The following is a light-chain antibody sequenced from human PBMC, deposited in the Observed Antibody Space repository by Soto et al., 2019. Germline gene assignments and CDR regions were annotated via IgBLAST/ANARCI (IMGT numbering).Light chain of an antibody. CDR3: QQSLSTPWS. V-gene: IGKV1-39*01. J-gene: IGKJ1*01. CDR2: DVS. Sequence: DIQLTQSPSSLSASVGDRVTITCRPSQAINKYLSWFRQKPGKAPEPLIYDVSTLQSGVPSRFSGSGSGTYFTLTISSLQLDDCASYYCQQSLSTPWSFGQGTKVDIK. CDR1: QAINKY.